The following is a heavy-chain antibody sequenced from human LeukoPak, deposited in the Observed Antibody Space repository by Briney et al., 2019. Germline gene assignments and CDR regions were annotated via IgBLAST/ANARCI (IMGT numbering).Heavy chain of an antibody. CDR2: ISYDGSNK. CDR1: GFTFSSYG. J-gene: IGHJ6*02. D-gene: IGHD4-17*01. V-gene: IGHV3-30*18. CDR3: AKDQVVPGEYYYYGMDV. Sequence: GGSLRLSCAASGFTFSSYGMHWVRQAPGKGLEWVAVISYDGSNKYYADSVKGRFTISRDNSKNTLYLQVNGLRAEDTAVYYCAKDQVVPGEYYYYGMDVWGQGTTVTVSS.